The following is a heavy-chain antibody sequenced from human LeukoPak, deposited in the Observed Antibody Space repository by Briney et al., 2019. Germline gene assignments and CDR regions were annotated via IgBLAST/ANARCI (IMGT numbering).Heavy chain of an antibody. V-gene: IGHV3-53*01. D-gene: IGHD3-9*01. Sequence: GGSLRLSCAVSGFSVRANHMAWVRQGLGQGLEWISVILSGGVTHYTDSLKDRFAISIDSSKNLLFLQMDSLRAEDTALYFCVRERDYDTYFDFWGRGTLVTVS. CDR1: GFSVRANH. CDR3: VRERDYDTYFDF. J-gene: IGHJ4*02. CDR2: ILSGGVT.